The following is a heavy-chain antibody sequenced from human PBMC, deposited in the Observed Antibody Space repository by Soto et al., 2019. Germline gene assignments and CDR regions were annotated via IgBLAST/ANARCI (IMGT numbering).Heavy chain of an antibody. D-gene: IGHD3-22*01. V-gene: IGHV1-69*13. J-gene: IGHJ4*02. Sequence: SVKVSCKASGGTFSSYAISWVRQAPGQGLEWMGGIIPIFGTANYAQKFQGRVTITADESTSTAYMELSSLRSEDTAVYYCARDIGGTYYYDSSGYYRDDYWGQGTLVTVSS. CDR3: ARDIGGTYYYDSSGYYRDDY. CDR1: GGTFSSYA. CDR2: IIPIFGTA.